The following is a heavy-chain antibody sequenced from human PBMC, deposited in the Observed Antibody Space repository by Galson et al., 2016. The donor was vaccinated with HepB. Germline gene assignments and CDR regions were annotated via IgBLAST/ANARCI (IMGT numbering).Heavy chain of an antibody. CDR3: AKGLYTNVTSFLALDN. D-gene: IGHD3-16*01. CDR2: ISGNGRAT. J-gene: IGHJ4*02. V-gene: IGHV3-23*01. Sequence: SLRLSCAPSGLTFRGYAMTWLRQAPGKAPQWVSVISGNGRATSHADSVTGRFTISRDNSQNTLYLQMGSLTVDDTAVYYCAKGLYTNVTSFLALDNWGQGTLVTVSS. CDR1: GLTFRGYA.